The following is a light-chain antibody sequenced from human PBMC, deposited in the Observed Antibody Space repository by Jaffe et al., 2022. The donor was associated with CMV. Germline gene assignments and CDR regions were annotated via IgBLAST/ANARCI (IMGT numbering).Light chain of an antibody. J-gene: IGKJ5*01. CDR2: DAV. Sequence: DIQMTQSPSSLSASVGDRVTITCQASQDIRRFVNWYQQSPGTAPKLLVYDAVELQTGVPSRFSGSGSGTHFTFTINNLQPEDIATYYCQQYANLPITFGQGTRLDI. CDR1: QDIRRF. V-gene: IGKV1-33*01. CDR3: QQYANLPIT.